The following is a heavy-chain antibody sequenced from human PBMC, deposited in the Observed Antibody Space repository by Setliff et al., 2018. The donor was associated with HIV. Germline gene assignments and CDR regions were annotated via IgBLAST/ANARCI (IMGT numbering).Heavy chain of an antibody. J-gene: IGHJ6*03. Sequence: SETLSLTCAVYGGSFSGYYWVWIRQPPGKGLEWIGEINHSGATNYNPSLKSRVSMSVDTSKNQFSLKLRSVTAADTAVYYCARGIGIFGVDYYYYYMDVWGKGTTVTVSS. V-gene: IGHV4-34*01. CDR3: ARGIGIFGVDYYYYYMDV. CDR2: INHSGAT. CDR1: GGSFSGYY. D-gene: IGHD3-3*01.